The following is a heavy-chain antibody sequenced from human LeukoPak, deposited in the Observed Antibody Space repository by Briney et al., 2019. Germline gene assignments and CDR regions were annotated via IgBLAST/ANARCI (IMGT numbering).Heavy chain of an antibody. V-gene: IGHV3-48*02. CDR1: GFTFSSHD. Sequence: PGGSLRLSCAASGFTFSSHDMNWVRQAPGKGLEWVSYISTSSSSIYYADSVKGRFTISRDNAKTSLYLQMNSLRDEDKAVYYCARSFDFWGQGTLVTVSS. J-gene: IGHJ4*02. CDR2: ISTSSSSI. CDR3: ARSFDF.